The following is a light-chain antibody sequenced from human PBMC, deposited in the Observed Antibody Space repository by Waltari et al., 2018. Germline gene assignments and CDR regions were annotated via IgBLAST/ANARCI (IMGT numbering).Light chain of an antibody. CDR3: QQVNSFPRT. V-gene: IGKV1-12*01. Sequence: EIQMTQSPSSVSASVGDRVTLTCRASQGISSRLAWYQQKPGKAPKLLIYDASSLHSGVPSRFSGSGSGTDFTLTIRSLQPEDFATYYCQQVNSFPRTFGQGTKVEVK. CDR2: DAS. CDR1: QGISSR. J-gene: IGKJ1*01.